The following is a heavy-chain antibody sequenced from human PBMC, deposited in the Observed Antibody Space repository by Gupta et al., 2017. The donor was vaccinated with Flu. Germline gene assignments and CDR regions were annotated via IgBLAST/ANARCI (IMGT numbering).Heavy chain of an antibody. D-gene: IGHD6-13*01. CDR2: ISWNSGSI. CDR3: AKDLGSYSSSSVV. Sequence: RQAPGKGLEWVSGISWNSGSIGYADSVKGRFTISRDNAKNSLYLQMNSLRAEDTALYYCAKDLGSYSSSSVVWGQGTTVTVSS. V-gene: IGHV3-9*01. J-gene: IGHJ6*02.